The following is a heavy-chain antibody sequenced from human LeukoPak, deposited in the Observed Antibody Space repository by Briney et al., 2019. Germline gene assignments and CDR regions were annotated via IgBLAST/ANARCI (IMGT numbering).Heavy chain of an antibody. CDR2: IYYSGNT. CDR3: ARGRRDRYTLYYMDV. V-gene: IGHV4-39*07. J-gene: IGHJ6*03. D-gene: IGHD5-24*01. CDR1: GGSITSSSYY. Sequence: SATLSLTCTVSGGSITSSSYYWGWIRQPPGKGLEWIGRIYYSGNTHYHPYLKSQLTISTDTANNVFSMKLTDVTAAGSAVHYLARGRRDRYTLYYMDVGGKGTKVTVSS.